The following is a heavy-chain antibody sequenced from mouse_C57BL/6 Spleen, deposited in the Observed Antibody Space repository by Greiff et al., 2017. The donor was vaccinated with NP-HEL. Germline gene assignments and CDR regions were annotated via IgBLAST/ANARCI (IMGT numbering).Heavy chain of an antibody. CDR1: GYTFTSYW. Sequence: VQLQQPGAELVMPGASVKLSCKASGYTFTSYWMHWVKQRPGQGLEWIGEIDPSDSYTNYNQKFKGKSTLTVDKSSSTAYMQLSSLTSEDSSVYDSARDGYDWFAYWGQGTLVTVSA. J-gene: IGHJ3*01. CDR2: IDPSDSYT. CDR3: ARDGYDWFAY. D-gene: IGHD2-2*01. V-gene: IGHV1-69*01.